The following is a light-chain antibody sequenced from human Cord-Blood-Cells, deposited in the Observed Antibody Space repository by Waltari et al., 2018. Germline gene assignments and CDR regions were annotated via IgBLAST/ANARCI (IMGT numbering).Light chain of an antibody. Sequence: DIQMTQSPSSLSASVGDRVTNTCRASQSISSYLNWYQQKPGKDPKLLIYAASSLQSGVPSRFSGSGSGTDFTLTISSLQPEDFATYYCQQSYSTPYSFGQGTKLEIK. CDR3: QQSYSTPYS. CDR2: AAS. CDR1: QSISSY. J-gene: IGKJ2*03. V-gene: IGKV1-39*01.